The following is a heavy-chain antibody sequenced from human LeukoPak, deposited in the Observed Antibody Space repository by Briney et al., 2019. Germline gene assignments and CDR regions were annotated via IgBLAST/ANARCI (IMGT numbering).Heavy chain of an antibody. CDR3: ARGGGNYDFWSGYPTLDY. CDR2: IYYSGST. Sequence: SQTLSLTCTVSGGSISSGDYYWSWIRQPPGKGLEWIGYIYYSGSTYYNPSLKSRVTISVDTSKNQFSLKLSSVTAADTAVYYCARGGGNYDFWSGYPTLDYWGQGTLVTVSS. V-gene: IGHV4-30-4*08. CDR1: GGSISSGDYY. D-gene: IGHD3-3*01. J-gene: IGHJ4*02.